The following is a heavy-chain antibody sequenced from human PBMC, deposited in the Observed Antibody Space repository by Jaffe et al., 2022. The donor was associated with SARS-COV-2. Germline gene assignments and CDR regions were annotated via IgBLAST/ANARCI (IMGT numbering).Heavy chain of an antibody. CDR1: GGSISSGSYY. D-gene: IGHD5-18*01. CDR2: IYTSGST. J-gene: IGHJ4*02. Sequence: QVQLQESGPGLVKPSQTLSLTCTVSGGSISSGSYYWSWIRQPAGKGLEWIGRIYTSGSTNYNPSLKSRVTISVDTSKNQFSLKLSSVTAADTAVYYCARSLGNTAMVTGFDYWGQGTLVTVSS. CDR3: ARSLGNTAMVTGFDY. V-gene: IGHV4-61*02.